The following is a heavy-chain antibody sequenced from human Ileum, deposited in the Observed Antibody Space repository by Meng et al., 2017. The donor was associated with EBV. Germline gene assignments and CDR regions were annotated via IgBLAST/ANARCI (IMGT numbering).Heavy chain of an antibody. Sequence: QRQLHEAGTGVVKPADTLSLCCAVSGASISSSNHWWCSIRRPPGKGLEWVGTIYYSGSTFYNPSLKSRVTISLDTSKNQFSPKVRSVTAADTAVYYCARRYYGVPFDNWGQGTLVTVSS. V-gene: IGHV4-39*01. CDR1: GASISSSNHW. D-gene: IGHD3-3*01. CDR3: ARRYYGVPFDN. CDR2: IYYSGST. J-gene: IGHJ4*02.